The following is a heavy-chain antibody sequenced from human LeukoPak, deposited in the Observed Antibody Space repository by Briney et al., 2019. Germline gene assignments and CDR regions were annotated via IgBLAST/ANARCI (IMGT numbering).Heavy chain of an antibody. CDR3: AKAHYDSSGYYYCSFDY. V-gene: IGHV3-23*01. CDR1: GFSVSSYA. J-gene: IGHJ4*02. D-gene: IGHD3-22*01. Sequence: GRSLRLSCAASGFSVSSYAMSWVSQDGRKGLEWVSAISGSGGSTYYADSVKGRFTISRDNSKNTPDLQMNSLRAEDTAVYYCAKAHYDSSGYYYCSFDYWGQGTLVTVSS. CDR2: ISGSGGST.